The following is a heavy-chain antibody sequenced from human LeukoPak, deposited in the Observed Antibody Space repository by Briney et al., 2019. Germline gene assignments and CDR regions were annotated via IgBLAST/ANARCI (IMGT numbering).Heavy chain of an antibody. CDR2: IYTSGST. V-gene: IGHV4-4*07. J-gene: IGHJ4*02. D-gene: IGHD6-6*01. CDR3: ARGDTVAARPGRFDY. CDR1: GGSISSYY. Sequence: SETLSLTCTVSGGSISSYYWSWIRQPAGKGLEWIGRIYTSGSTNYNPSLKSRVTMSVDTSKNQFSLRVTSVTAADTAVYFCARGDTVAARPGRFDYWGQGTLVTVSS.